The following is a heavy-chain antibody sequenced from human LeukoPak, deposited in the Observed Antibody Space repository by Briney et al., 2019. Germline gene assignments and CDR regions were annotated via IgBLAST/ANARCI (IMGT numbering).Heavy chain of an antibody. V-gene: IGHV1-2*02. CDR1: GYTFTGYY. CDR3: AMILVAAAWAFDY. D-gene: IGHD6-13*01. J-gene: IGHJ4*02. CDR2: INPNSGGT. Sequence: ASVKVSCKASGYTFTGYYMHWVRQAPGQGLERMGWINPNSGGTNYAQKFQGRVTMTRDTSISTAYMELSRLRSDDTAVYYCAMILVAAAWAFDYWGQGTLVTVSS.